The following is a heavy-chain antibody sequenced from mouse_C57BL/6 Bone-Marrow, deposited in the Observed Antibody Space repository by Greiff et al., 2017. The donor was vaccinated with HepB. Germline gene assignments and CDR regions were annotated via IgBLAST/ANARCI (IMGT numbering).Heavy chain of an antibody. V-gene: IGHV1-82*01. CDR3: ATPHYYGSPYYLDY. J-gene: IGHJ2*01. CDR2: IYPGDGDT. Sequence: QVQLQQSGPELVKPGASVKISCKASGYAFSSSWMNWVKQRPGKGLEWIGRIYPGDGDTNYNGKFKGKATLTADKSSSTAYMQLSSLTSEDSAVYCCATPHYYGSPYYLDYWGQGTTLTVSS. D-gene: IGHD1-1*01. CDR1: GYAFSSSW.